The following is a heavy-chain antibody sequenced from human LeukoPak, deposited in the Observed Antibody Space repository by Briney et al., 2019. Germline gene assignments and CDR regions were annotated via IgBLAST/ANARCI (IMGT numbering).Heavy chain of an antibody. CDR1: GFTCCDYT. CDR2: ITWDGGNI. CDR3: AKGYTFHGVAHDSGYFDY. Sequence: PGGSLRLSCVTSGFTCCDYTMHWVRQVPGKGLEWLSGITWDGGNIAYADSVKGRFTISRDNAKSSLYLQMNSLRNEDMAFYFCAKGYTFHGVAHDSGYFDYWGQGTLVTVSS. V-gene: IGHV3-9*03. J-gene: IGHJ4*02. D-gene: IGHD3-3*01.